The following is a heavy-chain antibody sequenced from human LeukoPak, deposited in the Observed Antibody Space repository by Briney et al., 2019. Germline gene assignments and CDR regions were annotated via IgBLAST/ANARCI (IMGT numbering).Heavy chain of an antibody. J-gene: IGHJ1*01. D-gene: IGHD2-21*02. CDR2: IYSGGST. CDR3: ARTDETAPAEDFQH. V-gene: IGHV3-53*01. Sequence: GGSLRLSCAASGFSVSSNYMSWVRQAPGKGLEWVSVIYSGGSTYYADSVKGRFTISRDNSKNTLYLQMTSLRAEDTAVYYCARTDETAPAEDFQHWGQGTLVTVSS. CDR1: GFSVSSNY.